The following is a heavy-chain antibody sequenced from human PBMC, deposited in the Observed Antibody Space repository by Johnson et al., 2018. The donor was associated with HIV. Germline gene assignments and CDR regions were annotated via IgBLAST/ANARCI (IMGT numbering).Heavy chain of an antibody. V-gene: IGHV3-30*04. Sequence: QLVESGGGVVQPGRSLRLSCAASGFTFSSYAMHWVRQAPGKGLEWVAVISYDGSNKYYADSVKGRFTISRDNSKNTLYLQMNSLRVEDTAVYYCAKDPTPWGSYPLDAFDIWGQGTMVTVSS. D-gene: IGHD3-16*02. CDR2: ISYDGSNK. CDR3: AKDPTPWGSYPLDAFDI. J-gene: IGHJ3*02. CDR1: GFTFSSYA.